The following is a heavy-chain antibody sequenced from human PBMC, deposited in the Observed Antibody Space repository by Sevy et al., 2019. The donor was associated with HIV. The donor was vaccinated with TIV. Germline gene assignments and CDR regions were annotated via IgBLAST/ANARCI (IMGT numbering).Heavy chain of an antibody. D-gene: IGHD3-16*01. V-gene: IGHV3-15*01. CDR3: TTDLGIYASE. J-gene: IGHJ4*02. CDR2: SNSEIDGGAT. CDR1: GFTFSGAW. Sequence: GGSLRLSCAASGFTFSGAWMSWVRRVPGKGLKGLGLSNSEIDGGATDYAAPVKGRLTISRDDSKKRVYLQVNSLQVEDTAVYYCTTDLGIYASEWGQGTLVTVSP.